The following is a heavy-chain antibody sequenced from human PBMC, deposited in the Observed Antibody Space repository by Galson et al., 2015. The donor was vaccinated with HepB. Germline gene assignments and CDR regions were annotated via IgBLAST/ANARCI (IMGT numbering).Heavy chain of an antibody. J-gene: IGHJ5*02. Sequence: SLRLSCAASGFTFGDYAMSWFRQAPGKGLEWVGFIRSKAYGGTTEYAASVKGRFTISRDDSKSIAYLQMNSLKTEDTAVYYCTRARYCSSTSCYSDWFDPWGQGTLVTVSS. V-gene: IGHV3-49*03. CDR3: TRARYCSSTSCYSDWFDP. CDR1: GFTFGDYA. CDR2: IRSKAYGGTT. D-gene: IGHD2-2*01.